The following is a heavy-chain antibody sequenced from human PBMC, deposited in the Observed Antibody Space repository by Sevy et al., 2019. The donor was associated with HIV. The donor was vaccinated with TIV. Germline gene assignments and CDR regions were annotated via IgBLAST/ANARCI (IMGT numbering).Heavy chain of an antibody. CDR2: ISDSGGST. J-gene: IGHJ4*02. CDR1: GFSFSRYA. Sequence: GGSRRLSCAASGFSFSRYAMKWVRQAPGKGLEWVSSISDSGGSTYYADSVKGRFTISRDNSKNTLYLQMNSLRAEDTAVYYCASLPTPYGGYHYYFDYWGQGTLVTVSS. D-gene: IGHD5-12*01. CDR3: ASLPTPYGGYHYYFDY. V-gene: IGHV3-23*01.